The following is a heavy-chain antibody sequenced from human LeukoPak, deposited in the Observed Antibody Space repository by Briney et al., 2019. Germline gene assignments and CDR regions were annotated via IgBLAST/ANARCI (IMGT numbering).Heavy chain of an antibody. J-gene: IGHJ4*02. CDR2: IYPGDSDT. D-gene: IGHD3-22*01. CDR1: GYSFTSYW. Sequence: GESLKISCKGSGYSFTSYWTGWVRQMPGKGLEWMGIIYPGDSDTRYSPSFQGQVTISADKSISTAYLQWSSLKASDTAMYYCARRARGYDSSGYYVYWGQGTLVTVSS. CDR3: ARRARGYDSSGYYVY. V-gene: IGHV5-51*01.